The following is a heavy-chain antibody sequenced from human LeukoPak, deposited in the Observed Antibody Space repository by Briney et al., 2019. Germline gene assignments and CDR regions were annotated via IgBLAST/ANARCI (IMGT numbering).Heavy chain of an antibody. CDR1: GGTFSSYA. CDR3: ARDRWGDGYNYFHAFDI. J-gene: IGHJ3*02. D-gene: IGHD5-24*01. Sequence: ASVKVSCKASGGTFSSYAISWVRQAPGLGLEWMGWINTNNGNPTYAQGFTGRFVFSLDTSVSTTYLQISSLKAEDTAVYYCARDRWGDGYNYFHAFDIWGQGTMVTVSS. V-gene: IGHV7-4-1*02. CDR2: INTNNGNP.